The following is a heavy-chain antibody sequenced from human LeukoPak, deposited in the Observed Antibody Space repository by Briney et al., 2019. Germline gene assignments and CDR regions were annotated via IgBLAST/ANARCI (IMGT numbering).Heavy chain of an antibody. CDR2: ISGSGGST. V-gene: IGHV3-23*01. CDR1: GFTFSSYA. D-gene: IGHD3-16*01. J-gene: IGHJ4*02. Sequence: GGSLRLSCAASGFTFSSYAMSWVRQGPGKGLEWVTVISGSGGSTYYADSVKGRFTISRDNSKNTLYLQMNSLRADDTAVYYCAKDLPGIRPLGGYFDYWGQGTLVTVSS. CDR3: AKDLPGIRPLGGYFDY.